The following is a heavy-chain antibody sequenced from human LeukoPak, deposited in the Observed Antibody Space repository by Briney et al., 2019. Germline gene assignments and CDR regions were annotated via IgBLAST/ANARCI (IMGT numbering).Heavy chain of an antibody. CDR1: GFTFSSYA. D-gene: IGHD6-19*01. J-gene: IGHJ4*02. CDR2: TSGSGDST. Sequence: GGSLRLSCAVSGFTFSSYAISWVRQAPGEGLGWVSGTSGSGDSTSYADSVKGRFSVSRDNSKHPLYHQMNSLRAEDTALYYCARNISSGWYVDYWGPGTLVTVSS. V-gene: IGHV3-23*01. CDR3: ARNISSGWYVDY.